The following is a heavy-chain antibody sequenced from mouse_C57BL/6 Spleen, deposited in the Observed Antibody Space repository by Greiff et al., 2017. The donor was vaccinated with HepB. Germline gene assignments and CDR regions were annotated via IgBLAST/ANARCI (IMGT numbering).Heavy chain of an antibody. D-gene: IGHD1-1*01. CDR1: GYTFTGYW. CDR2: ILPVSGRT. J-gene: IGHJ2*01. CDR3: ARDYYGSSYYY. V-gene: IGHV1-9*01. Sequence: VQLQESGAELMKPGASVTLSCKATGYTFTGYWLEWVKQRPGHGLAWIGAILPVSGRTNYNEKFKGKATFTADTSSNTAYMQRSSLTTEDSAIYYCARDYYGSSYYYWGQGTTLTVSS.